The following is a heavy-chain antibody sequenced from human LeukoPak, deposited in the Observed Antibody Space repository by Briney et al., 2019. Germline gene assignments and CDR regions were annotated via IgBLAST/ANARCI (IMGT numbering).Heavy chain of an antibody. CDR3: VREEIRSWFDP. Sequence: SETLSLTCTGSGGTISHYYWSWIRQPPWKGRAGMGYIYYSGSTNYNPSLNSRVTISVDKTKNQYPLKLSTVTAADTAVYYCVREEIRSWFDPWGQGTLVTVSS. CDR1: GGTISHYY. J-gene: IGHJ5*02. D-gene: IGHD5-24*01. V-gene: IGHV4-59*01. CDR2: IYYSGST.